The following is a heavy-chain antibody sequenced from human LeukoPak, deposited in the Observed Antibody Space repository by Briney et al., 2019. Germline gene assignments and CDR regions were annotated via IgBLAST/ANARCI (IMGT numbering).Heavy chain of an antibody. CDR3: AKLVRGSYPHFDY. J-gene: IGHJ4*02. CDR2: VSGSGDTT. V-gene: IGHV3-23*01. D-gene: IGHD5-12*01. CDR1: GFTCRSCG. Sequence: GGSLRLSGAASGFTCRSCGMSWVRQAPGKGLEWVSTVSGSGDTTLYADTVKGRFTISRDNSNNAVYLQMNSLRAEDTAVYYCAKLVRGSYPHFDYWGQGTLVTVSS.